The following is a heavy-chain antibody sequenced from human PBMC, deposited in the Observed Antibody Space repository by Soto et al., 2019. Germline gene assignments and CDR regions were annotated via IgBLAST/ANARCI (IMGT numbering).Heavy chain of an antibody. D-gene: IGHD3-9*01. CDR2: IYYSGST. CDR1: GGSISSYY. J-gene: IGHJ4*02. CDR3: ARSERYFDWALDY. Sequence: ETLSLTCTVSGGSISSYYWSWIRQPPGKGLEWIGYIYYSGSTNYNPSLKSRVTISVDTSKNQFSLKLSSVTAADTAVYYCARSERYFDWALDYWGQGTLVTVSS. V-gene: IGHV4-59*08.